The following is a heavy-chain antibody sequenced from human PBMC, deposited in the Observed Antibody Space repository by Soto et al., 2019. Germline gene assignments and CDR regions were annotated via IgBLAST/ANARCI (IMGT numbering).Heavy chain of an antibody. CDR2: IYSDGRT. Sequence: QVQLQESGPGLVKPSQTLSVTCTVSGASVTSGGYYWTWIRQHSGKGLEWIGHIYSDGRTYYSPSRKSRLTISLDISKNQFSLRLTSVTVADTAVYYCASGYKSPSDYWGQGTLVAVSS. CDR3: ASGYKSPSDY. J-gene: IGHJ4*02. V-gene: IGHV4-31*03. CDR1: GASVTSGGYY. D-gene: IGHD6-25*01.